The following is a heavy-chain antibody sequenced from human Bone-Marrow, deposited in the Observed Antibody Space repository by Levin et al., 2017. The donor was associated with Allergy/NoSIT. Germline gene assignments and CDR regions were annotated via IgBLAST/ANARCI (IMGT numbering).Heavy chain of an antibody. D-gene: IGHD3-10*01. J-gene: IGHJ4*02. Sequence: AGGSLRLSCTASGFTFSDYYMSWIRQAPGKGLQWVSYISSSGGTIYYRDSVKGRFTISRDNARNSLYLQVSSLGAEDTAVYYCAREKAGYYGSGSRFDLWGQGTLVTVSS. CDR2: ISSSGGTI. CDR3: AREKAGYYGSGSRFDL. V-gene: IGHV3-11*01. CDR1: GFTFSDYY.